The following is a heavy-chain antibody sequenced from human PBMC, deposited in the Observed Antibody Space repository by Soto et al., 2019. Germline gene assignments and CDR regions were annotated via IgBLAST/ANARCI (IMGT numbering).Heavy chain of an antibody. CDR1: GFTFSSYG. J-gene: IGHJ5*02. D-gene: IGHD3-10*01. V-gene: IGHV3-30*18. CDR2: ISYDGSNK. Sequence: QVQLVESGGGVVQPGRSLRLSCAASGFTFSSYGMHWVRQAPGKGLEWVAVISYDGSNKYYADSVKGRFTISRDNSKNTLYLQMNSLRAEDTAVYYCAEGFGTWGKGTLVTVSS. CDR3: AEGFGT.